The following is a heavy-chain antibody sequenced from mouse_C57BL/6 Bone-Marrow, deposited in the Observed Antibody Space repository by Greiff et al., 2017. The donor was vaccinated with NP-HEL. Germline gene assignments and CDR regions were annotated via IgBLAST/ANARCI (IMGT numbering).Heavy chain of an antibody. D-gene: IGHD2-12*01. V-gene: IGHV7-3*01. CDR1: GFTFTDYY. CDR2: IRNKANGYTT. J-gene: IGHJ2*01. Sequence: EVQRVESGGGLVQPGGSLSLSCAASGFTFTDYYMSWVRQPPGKALEWLGFIRNKANGYTTEYSASVKGRFTISRDNSQSILYLQMNALRAEDSATYYCASLPYLRYWGQGTTLTVSS. CDR3: ASLPYLRY.